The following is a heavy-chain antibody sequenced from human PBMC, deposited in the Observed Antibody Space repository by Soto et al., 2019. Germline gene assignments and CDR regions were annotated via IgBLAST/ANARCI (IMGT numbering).Heavy chain of an antibody. CDR3: AREGYCISTSCRHYDYYGMDV. J-gene: IGHJ6*02. CDR2: ISAYNGNT. D-gene: IGHD2-2*01. CDR1: GYTFTSYG. Sequence: QVQLVQSGAEVKKPGASVKVSCKASGYTFTSYGISWVRQAPGQGLECMGWISAYNGNTNYAQKLQGRFTMTTDTSTSTAYMELRSLRSDDTAVYYCAREGYCISTSCRHYDYYGMDVWGQGTTVTVSS. V-gene: IGHV1-18*01.